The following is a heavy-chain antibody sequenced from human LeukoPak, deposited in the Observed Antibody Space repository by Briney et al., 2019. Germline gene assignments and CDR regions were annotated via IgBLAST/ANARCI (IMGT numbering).Heavy chain of an antibody. CDR3: ARVARGGGSYSGGSDY. J-gene: IGHJ4*02. D-gene: IGHD1-26*01. Sequence: GESLKISCKGSGYSFTSYWIGWVRQMLGKGLEWMGIIYPGDSDTRYSPSFQGQVTISADKSISTAYLQWSSLKASDTAMYYCARVARGGGSYSGGSDYWGQGTLVTVSS. V-gene: IGHV5-51*01. CDR1: GYSFTSYW. CDR2: IYPGDSDT.